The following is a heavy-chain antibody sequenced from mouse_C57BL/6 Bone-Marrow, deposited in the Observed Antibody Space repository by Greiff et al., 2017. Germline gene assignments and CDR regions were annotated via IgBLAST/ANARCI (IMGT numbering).Heavy chain of an antibody. J-gene: IGHJ1*03. CDR3: ARRGLRRRGWYFDV. CDR1: GYSFTDYN. D-gene: IGHD2-2*01. Sequence: VQLKQSGPELVKPGASVKISCKASGYSFTDYNMNWVKQSNGKSLEWIGVINPNYGTISYNQKFKGKATLTVDQSSSTAYMQLNSLTSEDSAVYYCARRGLRRRGWYFDVWGTGTTVTVSS. V-gene: IGHV1-39*01. CDR2: INPNYGTI.